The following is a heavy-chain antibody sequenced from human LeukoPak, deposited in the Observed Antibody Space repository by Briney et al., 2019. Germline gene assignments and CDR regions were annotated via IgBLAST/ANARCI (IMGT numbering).Heavy chain of an antibody. CDR2: ISYDGSNK. J-gene: IGHJ4*02. V-gene: IGHV3-30-3*01. D-gene: IGHD3-22*01. Sequence: PGGSLRLSCAASGFTFSSYAMHWVRQAPGKGLEWVAVISYDGSNKYYADSVKGRFTISRDNSKNTLYLQMNSLRAEDTAVYYCAKEPYYYDSSGYPPKGWDYWGQGTLVTVSS. CDR3: AKEPYYYDSSGYPPKGWDY. CDR1: GFTFSSYA.